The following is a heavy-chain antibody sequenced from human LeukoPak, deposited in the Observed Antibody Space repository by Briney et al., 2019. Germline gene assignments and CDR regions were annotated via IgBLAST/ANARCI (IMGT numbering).Heavy chain of an antibody. J-gene: IGHJ4*02. CDR3: ARREPGASAVHSFFDY. D-gene: IGHD1-26*01. CDR1: GGTFSSYA. Sequence: ASVKVSCKASGGTFSSYAISWVRQAPGQGLEWIGGIIPIFGTANYAQKFQGRVTITADESTSTAYMELSSLRSEDTAVYYCARREPGASAVHSFFDYWGQGTLVTVSS. CDR2: IIPIFGTA. V-gene: IGHV1-69*13.